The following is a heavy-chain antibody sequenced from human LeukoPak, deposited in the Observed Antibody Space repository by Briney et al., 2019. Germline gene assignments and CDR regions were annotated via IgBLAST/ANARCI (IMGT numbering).Heavy chain of an antibody. CDR1: GGTFSSYA. D-gene: IGHD4-17*01. CDR2: IIPIFGTA. V-gene: IGHV1-69*05. J-gene: IGHJ5*02. Sequence: ASVKVSCKASGGTFSSYAISWVRQATGQGLEWMGRIIPIFGTANYAQKFQGRVTITTDESTSTAYMELSSLRSEDTAVYYCARDLAEHYGDNWFDPWGQGTLVTVSS. CDR3: ARDLAEHYGDNWFDP.